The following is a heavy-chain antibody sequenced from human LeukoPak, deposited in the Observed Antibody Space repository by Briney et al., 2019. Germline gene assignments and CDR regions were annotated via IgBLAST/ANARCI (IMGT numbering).Heavy chain of an antibody. CDR3: SRLPDP. J-gene: IGHJ5*02. CDR2: IYHSGST. Sequence: PSETLSLTCAVSGVSISSSNWWHWVRQPPGRGLGWIGEIYHSGSTNYNPSLKSRVTISVDKSKNQFSLKLSSVTAADTAMYYCSRLPDPWGQGTLVTVSS. CDR1: GVSISSSNW. V-gene: IGHV4-4*02.